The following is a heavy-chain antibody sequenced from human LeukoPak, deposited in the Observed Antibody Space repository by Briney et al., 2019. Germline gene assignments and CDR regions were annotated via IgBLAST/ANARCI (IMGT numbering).Heavy chain of an antibody. D-gene: IGHD1-26*01. CDR1: GGSIISSNYY. CDR3: ARQDLIVRAGEGDFDY. CDR2: IYYSGST. Sequence: KPSETLSLTCTVSGGSIISSNYYWGWIRQPPGKGLEWIASIYYSGSTHYNPSLKSRVTISVDTSKNQFSLKLSSVTAADTAVYHCARQDLIVRAGEGDFDYWGQGTLVTVSS. J-gene: IGHJ4*02. V-gene: IGHV4-39*01.